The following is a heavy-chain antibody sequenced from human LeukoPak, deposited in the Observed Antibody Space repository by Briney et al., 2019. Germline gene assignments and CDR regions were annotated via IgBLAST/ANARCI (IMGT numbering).Heavy chain of an antibody. D-gene: IGHD2-2*01. Sequence: SETLSLTCTVSGDSISRYYWSWIRQPPGKGPEWIGYINYSGSTNYNPSLKSRVTISIDTSKNQFSLRLTSVTAADTAVYYCARSLGAQLPPIHWGQGTLVTVSS. CDR2: INYSGST. J-gene: IGHJ4*02. CDR1: GDSISRYY. V-gene: IGHV4-59*01. CDR3: ARSLGAQLPPIH.